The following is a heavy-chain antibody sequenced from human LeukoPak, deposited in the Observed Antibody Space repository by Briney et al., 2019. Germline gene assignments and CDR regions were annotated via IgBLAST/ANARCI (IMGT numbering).Heavy chain of an antibody. CDR2: ISWNSGNI. CDR3: ARDHHYDILTPVAFDI. J-gene: IGHJ3*02. V-gene: IGHV3-9*01. D-gene: IGHD3-9*01. CDR1: GFTFDDYA. Sequence: GGSLRLSCTASGFTFDDYAMHWVRQPPGKGLEWVAGISWNSGNIDYADSLKGRFTISRDNAKNSLYLQMNSLRAEDTAVYYCARDHHYDILTPVAFDIWGQGTMVTVSS.